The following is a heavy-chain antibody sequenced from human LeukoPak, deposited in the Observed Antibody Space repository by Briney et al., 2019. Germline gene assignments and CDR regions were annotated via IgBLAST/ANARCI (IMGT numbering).Heavy chain of an antibody. Sequence: GGSLRLSCTASGFTFSGSWMHWVRQAPGKGLEWVSSISGSSDDIYYADSVKGRFTVSRDNSRNSLYLQMKRLRAEDTALYYCARRGYHDYSGFDYWGQGTLVTVSS. CDR1: GFTFSGSW. D-gene: IGHD1-26*01. CDR2: ISGSSDDI. CDR3: ARRGYHDYSGFDY. V-gene: IGHV3-21*06. J-gene: IGHJ4*02.